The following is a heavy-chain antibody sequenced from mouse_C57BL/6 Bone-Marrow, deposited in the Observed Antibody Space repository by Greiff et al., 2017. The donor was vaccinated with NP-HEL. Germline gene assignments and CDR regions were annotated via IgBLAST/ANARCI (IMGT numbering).Heavy chain of an antibody. CDR3: ARRKDYYGSIAMGY. D-gene: IGHD1-1*01. CDR1: GYTFTDYY. V-gene: IGHV1-26*01. J-gene: IGHJ4*01. CDR2: INPNNGGT. Sequence: VQLQQSGPELVKPGASVKISCKASGYTFTDYYMNWVKQSHGKSLEWIGDINPNNGGTSYNQKFKGKATLTVDKSSSTAYMELRSLTSEDSAVYYCARRKDYYGSIAMGYWGQGTSVTVSS.